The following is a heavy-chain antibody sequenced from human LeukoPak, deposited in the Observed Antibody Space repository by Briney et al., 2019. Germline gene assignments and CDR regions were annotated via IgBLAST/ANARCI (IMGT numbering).Heavy chain of an antibody. J-gene: IGHJ4*02. CDR3: ARVPYGSGTYTDS. V-gene: IGHV3-30-3*01. CDR1: GFTFSTHA. Sequence: GGCLRLSCAVSGFTFSTHAMHWVRQAPGNGLEWAALILYDGSNKYYAESVKGRFTISRDNSKNTLYLEMNSLRAEDTALYYCARVPYGSGTYTDSWGQGTLVTVSS. CDR2: ILYDGSNK. D-gene: IGHD3-10*01.